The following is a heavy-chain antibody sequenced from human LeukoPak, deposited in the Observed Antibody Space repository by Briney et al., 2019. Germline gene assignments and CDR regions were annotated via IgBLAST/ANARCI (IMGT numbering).Heavy chain of an antibody. CDR3: ARGLGDILTGSRFDP. Sequence: SVKVSCKASGGTFSSYAISWVRQAPGQGLEWMGRIIPILGIANYAQKFQGRVTITADKSTSTAYMELSSLRSEDTAVYYCARGLGDILTGSRFDPWGQGTLVTVSS. J-gene: IGHJ5*02. D-gene: IGHD3-9*01. CDR1: GGTFSSYA. CDR2: IIPILGIA. V-gene: IGHV1-69*04.